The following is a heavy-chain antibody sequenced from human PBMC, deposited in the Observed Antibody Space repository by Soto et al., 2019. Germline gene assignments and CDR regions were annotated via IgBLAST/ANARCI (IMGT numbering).Heavy chain of an antibody. J-gene: IGHJ5*02. Sequence: GGSLRLSCAASGFTFRSFTMSWVRQAPGRGLEWVSTISSNSAYIYYTDALRGRFTISRDNAKNSLHLQMNSLRAEDTAVYYCTRDASRDSSARGWFDPWGPGTLVTVSS. CDR3: TRDASRDSSARGWFDP. D-gene: IGHD6-13*01. CDR2: ISSNSAYI. CDR1: GFTFRSFT. V-gene: IGHV3-21*01.